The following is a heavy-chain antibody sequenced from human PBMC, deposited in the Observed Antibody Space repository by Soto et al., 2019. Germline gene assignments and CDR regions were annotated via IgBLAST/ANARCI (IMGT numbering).Heavy chain of an antibody. Sequence: GGSLRLSCAASGLTFSSYAMSWVRQAPGKGLEWVSAISGSGGSTYYADSVKGRFTISRDNSKNTLYLQMNSLRAEDTAVYYCAKGPFGYYDFWNWFDPWGQGALVTVSS. V-gene: IGHV3-23*01. CDR2: ISGSGGST. CDR1: GLTFSSYA. D-gene: IGHD3-3*01. CDR3: AKGPFGYYDFWNWFDP. J-gene: IGHJ5*02.